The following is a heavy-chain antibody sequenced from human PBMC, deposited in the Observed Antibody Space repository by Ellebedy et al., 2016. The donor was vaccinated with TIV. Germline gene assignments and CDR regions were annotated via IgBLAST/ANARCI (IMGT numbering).Heavy chain of an antibody. CDR2: IFHHGTNE. V-gene: IGHV3-30-3*01. CDR1: GFTFSSYA. J-gene: IGHJ5*02. D-gene: IGHD2-21*02. CDR3: ERGVCGSACYQDGNWFDP. Sequence: PGGSLRLSCAASGFTFSSYAMHWVRQAPGKGLEWVALIFHHGTNEDYADSVKGRFTLSRDNSKNPLYLQMNSLRVEDTAVYYCERGVCGSACYQDGNWFDPWGQGTLVTVSS.